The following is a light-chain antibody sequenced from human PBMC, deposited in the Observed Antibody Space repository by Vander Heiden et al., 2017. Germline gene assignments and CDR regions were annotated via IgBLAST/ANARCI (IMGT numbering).Light chain of an antibody. J-gene: IGKJ5*01. V-gene: IGKV1-33*01. CDR3: QQDDDLPIT. CDR1: QDISNY. Sequence: DIQMTQSPSSLSASVGDRVTITCQASQDISNYLNWYQQKPGKAPKLLIYDASNLETGVPSRFSGSGSGTDFTFTISILQPEDLATYYCQQDDDLPITFGQGTRLEIK. CDR2: DAS.